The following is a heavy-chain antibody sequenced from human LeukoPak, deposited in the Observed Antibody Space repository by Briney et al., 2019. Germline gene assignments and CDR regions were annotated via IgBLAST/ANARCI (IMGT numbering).Heavy chain of an antibody. V-gene: IGHV3-48*01. Sequence: PGGSLRLSCAASGFTFDDYGVNWVRQAPGKGLEWVSYISSSTRTIYYADSVKGRFTISRDNAKNSLYLQMNSLRAEDTAVYYCARSSRGPGGYAPWELVPPFDYWGQGTLVTVSS. J-gene: IGHJ4*02. D-gene: IGHD4-23*01. CDR2: ISSSTRTI. CDR3: ARSSRGPGGYAPWELVPPFDY. CDR1: GFTFDDYG.